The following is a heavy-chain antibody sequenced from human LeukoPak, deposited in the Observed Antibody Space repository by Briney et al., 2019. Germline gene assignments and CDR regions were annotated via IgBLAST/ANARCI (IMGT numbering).Heavy chain of an antibody. V-gene: IGHV3-30*03. D-gene: IGHD6-19*01. CDR2: ISSDGLNE. J-gene: IGHJ4*02. CDR3: ARRGAVAGTFDY. Sequence: GTSLRLSCAASGFTFSSYGIHWVRQAPGKGLEWVAVISSDGLNEYYADSVKGRFTISRDNAKNTLFLQMNSLRADDTAVYYCARRGAVAGTFDYWGQGTLVTVSS. CDR1: GFTFSSYG.